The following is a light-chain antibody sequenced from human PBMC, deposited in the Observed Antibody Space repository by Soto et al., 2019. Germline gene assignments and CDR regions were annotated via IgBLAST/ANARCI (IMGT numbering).Light chain of an antibody. CDR2: AAS. J-gene: IGKJ1*01. CDR3: QQTYSSPET. CDR1: QSISNY. Sequence: DIQMTQSPSSLSASVGDRVTITCRASQSISNYLNWYQHKPGKAPNLLIYAASTLHSGVPSRVSGSGSGTHFTLTISSLQPEDFATYYCQQTYSSPETFAQGTKVEI. V-gene: IGKV1-39*01.